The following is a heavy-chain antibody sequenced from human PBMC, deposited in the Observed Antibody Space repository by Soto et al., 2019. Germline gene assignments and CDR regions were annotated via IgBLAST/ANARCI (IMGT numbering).Heavy chain of an antibody. Sequence: PSXTLSLTCAVYGGSFSGYYWSWIRQPPGKGLEWIGEINHSGSTNYNPSLKSRVTISVDTSKNQFSLKLSSVTAADTAVYYCARAGGSFDWSLKVGYFDYWGQGTLVTVSS. J-gene: IGHJ4*02. D-gene: IGHD3-9*01. CDR3: ARAGGSFDWSLKVGYFDY. V-gene: IGHV4-34*01. CDR1: GGSFSGYY. CDR2: INHSGST.